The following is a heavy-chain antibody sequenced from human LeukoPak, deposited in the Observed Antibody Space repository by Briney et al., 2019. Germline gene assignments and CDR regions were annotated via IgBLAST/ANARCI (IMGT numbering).Heavy chain of an antibody. J-gene: IGHJ3*02. CDR2: IGTAGDT. D-gene: IGHD3-22*01. CDR3: ARGNYYDSSGYRTDAFDI. CDR1: GFTFSSYD. Sequence: GGSLRLSCAASGFTFSSYDMHWVRQATGKGLEWVSAIGTAGDTYYPGSVKGGFTISRENAKNSLYLQMNRLIAGDTAVYYCARGNYYDSSGYRTDAFDIWGQGTMVTVSS. V-gene: IGHV3-13*01.